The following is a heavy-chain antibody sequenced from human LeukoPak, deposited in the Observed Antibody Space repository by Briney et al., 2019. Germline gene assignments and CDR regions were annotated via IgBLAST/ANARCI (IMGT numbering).Heavy chain of an antibody. CDR3: AREPSDTAFVY. CDR1: GFTFDDYA. J-gene: IGHJ4*02. Sequence: GRSLRLSCAASGFTFDDYAMHWVRQAPGKGLEWVSGISWNSGSIGYADSVKGRFTISRDNAKNSLYLQMNSLRAEDTALYYCAREPSDTAFVYWGQGTLVTVSS. CDR2: ISWNSGSI. D-gene: IGHD5-18*01. V-gene: IGHV3-9*01.